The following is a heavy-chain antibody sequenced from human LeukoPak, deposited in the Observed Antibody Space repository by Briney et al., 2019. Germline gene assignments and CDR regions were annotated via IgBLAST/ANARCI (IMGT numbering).Heavy chain of an antibody. V-gene: IGHV1-46*01. J-gene: IGHJ4*02. Sequence: ASVKVSCKSSGSTFIRYYMHWVRQAPGQGLEWMGIINPSGGSTSYAQKFQGRVTMTRDTSTSTVYMELSRLRSEDTAVYYCARGGYGDRIDYWGQGTLVSVSS. CDR2: INPSGGST. D-gene: IGHD4-17*01. CDR1: GSTFIRYY. CDR3: ARGGYGDRIDY.